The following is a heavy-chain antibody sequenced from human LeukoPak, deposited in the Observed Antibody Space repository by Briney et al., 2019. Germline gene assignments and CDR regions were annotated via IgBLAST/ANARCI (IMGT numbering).Heavy chain of an antibody. CDR3: ARDYSNSNNWFDP. V-gene: IGHV3-33*01. J-gene: IGHJ5*02. CDR2: IWYDGSVK. CDR1: GFTFSDYG. Sequence: GWSLRLSCAASGFTFSDYGMHWLRQAPGKGLERVAVIWYDGSVKYYADSVKGRFTISRDNSQNTLYLQMNSLRAEDTAVYYCARDYSNSNNWFDPWGQGTLVTVSS. D-gene: IGHD4-11*01.